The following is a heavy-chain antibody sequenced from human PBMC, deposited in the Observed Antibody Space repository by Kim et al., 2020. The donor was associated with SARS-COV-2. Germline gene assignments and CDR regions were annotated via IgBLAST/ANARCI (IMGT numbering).Heavy chain of an antibody. CDR2: SNPNTGNP. CDR1: GYTFTSYA. CDR3: ARENFSNYGDNWFDP. Sequence: ASVKVSCKASGYTFTSYAMNWVRQAPGQGHEWMGWSNPNTGNPTYAKGFTGRFVFSMDTTVSTAYLQLSSLKAEDTAVYYCARENFSNYGDNWFDPWGQGTLFTFSS. J-gene: IGHJ5*02. D-gene: IGHD4-4*01. V-gene: IGHV7-4-1*02.